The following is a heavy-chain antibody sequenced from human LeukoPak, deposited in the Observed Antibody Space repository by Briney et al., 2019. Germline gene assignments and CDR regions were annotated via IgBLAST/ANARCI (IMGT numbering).Heavy chain of an antibody. CDR2: INGNSGDT. D-gene: IGHD3-9*01. CDR3: ARDFDWGVDH. Sequence: EASVKVSCKASGYTFTGHYMHWVRQAPGQGLEWMGWINGNSGDTNYAQKFQDRVTMTRDTSISTAYMELSRLRADDTAVYHCARDFDWGVDHWGQGTLVTVSS. V-gene: IGHV1-2*02. J-gene: IGHJ4*02. CDR1: GYTFTGHY.